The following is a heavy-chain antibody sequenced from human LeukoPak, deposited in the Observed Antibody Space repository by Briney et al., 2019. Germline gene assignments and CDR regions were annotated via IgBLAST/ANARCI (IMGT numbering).Heavy chain of an antibody. CDR2: INPNSGGT. CDR3: AKIPQVATYTVPNFDF. J-gene: IGHJ4*02. CDR1: GYTFTGYY. D-gene: IGHD3-16*01. Sequence: ASVKVSCKASGYTFTGYYMHWVRQAPGQGLEWMGWINPNSGGTNYAQKFQGRVTMTRDTSISTAYMELSSLRSDDTAVYYCAKIPQVATYTVPNFDFWGQGTLVTVSS. V-gene: IGHV1-2*02.